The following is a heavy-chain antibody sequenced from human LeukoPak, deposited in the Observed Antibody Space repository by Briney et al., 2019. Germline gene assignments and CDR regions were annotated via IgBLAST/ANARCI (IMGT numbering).Heavy chain of an antibody. D-gene: IGHD6-19*01. CDR3: AREGFDSSGWYPDY. CDR2: IYYSGST. Sequence: SQTLSLTCTVSGGSISSGGYYWSWIRQHPGKGLEWIGYIYYSGSTYYNPSLKSRVTISVDTSKNQFSLKLSSVTAADTAVYYCAREGFDSSGWYPDYWGQGTLVTVTS. CDR1: GGSISSGGYY. J-gene: IGHJ4*02. V-gene: IGHV4-31*03.